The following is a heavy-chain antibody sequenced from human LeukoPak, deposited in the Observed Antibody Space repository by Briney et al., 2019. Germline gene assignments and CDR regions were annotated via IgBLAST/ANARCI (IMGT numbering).Heavy chain of an antibody. V-gene: IGHV3-20*04. D-gene: IGHD1-26*01. Sequence: GGSLRLSCAASGFTFDDYGMSWVRHAPGKGLEWVSGINWNGGSTGYADSVKGRFTISRDNAKNSLYLQMNSLRAEDTALYYCARDSYSGSYSYFDYRGQGTLVTVSS. CDR3: ARDSYSGSYSYFDY. CDR2: INWNGGST. J-gene: IGHJ4*02. CDR1: GFTFDDYG.